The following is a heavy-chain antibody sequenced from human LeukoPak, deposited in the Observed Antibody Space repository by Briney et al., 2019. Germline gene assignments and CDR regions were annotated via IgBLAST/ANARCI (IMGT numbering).Heavy chain of an antibody. V-gene: IGHV1-8*03. CDR3: ARGYYCSGGSCYHSDY. Sequence: ASVKVSCKASGYTFTSYDINWVRQATGQGLEWMGWMNPNSGNTGYAQKFQGRVTITRNTSISTAYMELSSLRSEDTAVYYCARGYYCSGGSCYHSDYWGQGTLVTVSS. J-gene: IGHJ4*02. CDR2: MNPNSGNT. CDR1: GYTFTSYD. D-gene: IGHD2-15*01.